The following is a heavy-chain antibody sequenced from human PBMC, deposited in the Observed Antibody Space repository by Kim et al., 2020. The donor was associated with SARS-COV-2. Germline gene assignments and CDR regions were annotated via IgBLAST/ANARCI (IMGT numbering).Heavy chain of an antibody. CDR3: ARAHSDYYDSSGYELVY. J-gene: IGHJ4*02. V-gene: IGHV3-74*01. Sequence: VKGRFTISRDNAKNTLYLQMNSLRAEDTAVYYCARAHSDYYDSSGYELVYWGQGTLVTVSS. D-gene: IGHD3-22*01.